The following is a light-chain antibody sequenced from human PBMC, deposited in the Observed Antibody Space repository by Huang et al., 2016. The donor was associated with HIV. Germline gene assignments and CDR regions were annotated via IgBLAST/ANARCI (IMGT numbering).Light chain of an antibody. Sequence: EIVLTQSPATLSLSPGERATLSCRDSQSVSSYLAWYQQNTGQAPRLLIYDASNRASGIPAMFSGIGSGTDFTLTISSLEREDFAVYYCQQRSNWFTFGPGTKVDIK. CDR2: DAS. V-gene: IGKV3-11*01. CDR1: QSVSSY. CDR3: QQRSNWFT. J-gene: IGKJ3*01.